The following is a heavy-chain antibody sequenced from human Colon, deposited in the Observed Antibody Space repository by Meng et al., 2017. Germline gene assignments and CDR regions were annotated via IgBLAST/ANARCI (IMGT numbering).Heavy chain of an antibody. V-gene: IGHV3-48*03. D-gene: IGHD1-26*01. CDR1: GFTFRSYE. Sequence: GGSLRLSCEASGFTFRSYEMHRVRQAPGRGLEWVSFISSSGSIKYYAASVKGRFTISRDNAQNSLYLQMNSLRAEDTAVYYCARDPSGLLVGATRDYGMDVWGQGTTVTVSS. CDR3: ARDPSGLLVGATRDYGMDV. J-gene: IGHJ6*02. CDR2: ISSSGSIK.